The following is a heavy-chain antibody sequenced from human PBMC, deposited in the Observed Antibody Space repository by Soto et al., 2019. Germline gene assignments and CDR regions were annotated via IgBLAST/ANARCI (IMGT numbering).Heavy chain of an antibody. CDR1: GFTFSIYD. D-gene: IGHD2-15*01. CDR3: AREPYSPHYCSGLDV. Sequence: EVQLVESGGGLVQPGGSLRLSCAASGFTFSIYDIHWVRQATGKGLEWVSGINTAGGTYYAGSVKGRFTISREDAKNSLYLQMISLTAEDTAVYYCAREPYSPHYCSGLDVW. V-gene: IGHV3-13*01. J-gene: IGHJ6*01. CDR2: INTAGGT.